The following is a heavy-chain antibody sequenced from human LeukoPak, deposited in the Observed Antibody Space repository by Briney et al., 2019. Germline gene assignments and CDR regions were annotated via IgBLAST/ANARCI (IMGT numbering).Heavy chain of an antibody. CDR1: GFTFSSYS. J-gene: IGHJ5*02. Sequence: GGSLRLSCAASGFTFSSYSKNWVRQAPGKGLEWVSSISSSSSYIYYADSVKGRFTISRDNAKNSLYLQMNSLRAEDTAVYYCAREVVVVPAAMRGWFDPWGQGTLVTVSS. V-gene: IGHV3-21*01. CDR3: AREVVVVPAAMRGWFDP. D-gene: IGHD2-2*01. CDR2: ISSSSSYI.